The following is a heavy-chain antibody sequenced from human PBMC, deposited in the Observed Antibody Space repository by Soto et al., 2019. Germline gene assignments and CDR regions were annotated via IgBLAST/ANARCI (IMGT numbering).Heavy chain of an antibody. J-gene: IGHJ3*02. Sequence: DVQLLESGGGLVQPGGSLRLSCVASGFAFSNYALGWVRQAPGKGLDWVSGISGGCETTYYADSVKGRFTISSDNSKDTLFLQMKGLRAEDADIYFCPKELDGGFETLVFDTWG. V-gene: IGHV3-23*01. CDR3: PKELDGGFETLVFDT. D-gene: IGHD3-10*01. CDR1: GFAFSNYA. CDR2: ISGGCETT.